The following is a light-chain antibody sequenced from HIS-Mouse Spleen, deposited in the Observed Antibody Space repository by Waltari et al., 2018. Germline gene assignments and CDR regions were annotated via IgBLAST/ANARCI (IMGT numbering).Light chain of an antibody. Sequence: QSALTQPASVSGSPGQSTTIPCTGTSSDVGNYNLVSWYQQHPGKAPKLRIYEGSKRPSGVSNRFSGSKSGNTASLTISGLQAEDEADYYCCSYAGSSTVVFGGGTKLTVL. CDR2: EGS. V-gene: IGLV2-23*01. CDR3: CSYAGSSTVV. J-gene: IGLJ2*01. CDR1: SSDVGNYNL.